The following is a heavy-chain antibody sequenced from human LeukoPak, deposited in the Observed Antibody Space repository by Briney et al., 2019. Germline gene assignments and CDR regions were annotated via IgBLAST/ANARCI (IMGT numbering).Heavy chain of an antibody. V-gene: IGHV4-39*07. Sequence: SETLSLTCTVSGGSISSSSYYWGWIRQPPGKGLEWIGSIYYSGSTYYNPSPKSRVTISVDTSKNQFSLKLSSVTAADTAVYYCARDLRITMVRGVIITGYYGMDVWGQGTTVTVSS. CDR3: ARDLRITMVRGVIITGYYGMDV. D-gene: IGHD3-10*01. J-gene: IGHJ6*02. CDR2: IYYSGST. CDR1: GGSISSSSYY.